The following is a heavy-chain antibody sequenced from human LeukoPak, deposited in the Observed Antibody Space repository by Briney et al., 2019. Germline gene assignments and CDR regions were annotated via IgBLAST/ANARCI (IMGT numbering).Heavy chain of an antibody. CDR3: TRQRLVAAALEDFDY. CDR1: GFTFSGSA. CDR2: IRSKANTYAT. V-gene: IGHV3-73*01. Sequence: GGSLKLSCAASGFTFSGSAMHWVRQASGRGLEWVGRIRSKANTYATAYAASVRGRFTISRDDSNNTAYLQMNSLKTEDTAVYYCTRQRLVAAALEDFDYWGQGTLVTVSS. J-gene: IGHJ4*02. D-gene: IGHD2-2*01.